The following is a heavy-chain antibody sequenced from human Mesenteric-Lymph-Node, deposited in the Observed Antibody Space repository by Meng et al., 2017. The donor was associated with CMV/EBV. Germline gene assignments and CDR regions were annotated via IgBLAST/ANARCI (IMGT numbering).Heavy chain of an antibody. CDR3: ARDRWYSATWDVDY. CDR2: ISPNSGGT. J-gene: IGHJ4*02. Sequence: ASVKVSCKASGYTFIGYYMYWVRQAPGQGLEWMGWISPNSGGTIYAQKFQGRVTMTKDTSISTVYMELMSLTSDDTAVYYCARDRWYSATWDVDYWGQGALVTVSS. V-gene: IGHV1-2*02. CDR1: GYTFIGYY. D-gene: IGHD1-26*01.